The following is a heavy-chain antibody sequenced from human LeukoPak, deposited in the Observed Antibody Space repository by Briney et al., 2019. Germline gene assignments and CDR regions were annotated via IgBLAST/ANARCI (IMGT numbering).Heavy chain of an antibody. CDR2: IYYSGST. CDR1: GGSISSYY. V-gene: IGHV4-59*01. CDR3: ARDLYGDYGMDV. D-gene: IGHD4-17*01. Sequence: SETLSLTCTVSGGSISSYYWSWIRQPPGKGLEWIGYIYYSGSTNYNPSLKSRVTISVDTSKNQFSLKPSSVTAADTAVYYCARDLYGDYGMDVWGQGTTVTVSS. J-gene: IGHJ6*02.